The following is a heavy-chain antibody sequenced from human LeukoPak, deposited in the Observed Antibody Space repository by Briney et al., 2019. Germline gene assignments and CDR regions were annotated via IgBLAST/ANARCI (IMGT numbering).Heavy chain of an antibody. J-gene: IGHJ3*01. CDR2: IWYDGSNK. V-gene: IGHV3-33*01. CDR3: ARPRYCSSISCYFHAFDV. CDR1: GFTFSSYG. Sequence: GGSLRLSCAASGFTFSSYGMHWVRQAPGKGLEWVAVIWYDGSNKCYADSVKGRFTISRDNSKNTLYLQMNSLRAEDTAVYYCARPRYCSSISCYFHAFDVWGQGTMVTVSS. D-gene: IGHD2-2*01.